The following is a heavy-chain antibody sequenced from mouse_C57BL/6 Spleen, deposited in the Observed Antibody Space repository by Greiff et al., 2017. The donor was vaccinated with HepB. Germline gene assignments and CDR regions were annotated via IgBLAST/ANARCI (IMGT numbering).Heavy chain of an antibody. CDR1: GFTFSSYA. J-gene: IGHJ3*01. CDR2: ISDGGSYT. V-gene: IGHV5-4*01. D-gene: IGHD2-4*01. CDR3: ERDRPHPNDYDKFAY. Sequence: DVKLVESGGGLVKPGGSLKLSCAASGFTFSSYAMSWVRQTPEKRLEWVATISDGGSYTYYPDNVKGRFTISRDNAKNNLYLQMSHLKSEDTAMYYCERDRPHPNDYDKFAYWGQGTLVTVSA.